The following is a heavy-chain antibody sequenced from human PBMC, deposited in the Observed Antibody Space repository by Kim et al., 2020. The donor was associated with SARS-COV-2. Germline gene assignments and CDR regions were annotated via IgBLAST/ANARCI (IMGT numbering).Heavy chain of an antibody. CDR2: ISDSGGST. CDR3: AKGHTETIGGIDY. CDR1: GFTFSNYA. V-gene: IGHV3-23*01. J-gene: IGHJ4*02. D-gene: IGHD1-26*01. Sequence: GGSLRLSCAASGFTFSNYAMSWVCQAPGMGLEWVSFISDSGGSTYYADAVKGRFTFSRDNSKNTLYLQMTSLRAEDTALYYCAKGHTETIGGIDYWGQGTLVTVSS.